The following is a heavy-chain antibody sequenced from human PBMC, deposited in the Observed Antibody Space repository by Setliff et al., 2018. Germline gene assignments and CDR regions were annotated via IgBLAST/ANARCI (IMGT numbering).Heavy chain of an antibody. D-gene: IGHD4-17*01. CDR2: ISYDGSNK. J-gene: IGHJ6*03. Sequence: SLRLSCAASGFTFSSYAMHWVRQAPGKGLEWVAVISYDGSNKYYADSVKGRFTISRDNSKNTLYLQMNSLRAEDTAVYYCAKSDYGNSYYYMDVWGRGTTVTVSS. CDR1: GFTFSSYA. CDR3: AKSDYGNSYYYMDV. V-gene: IGHV3-30*04.